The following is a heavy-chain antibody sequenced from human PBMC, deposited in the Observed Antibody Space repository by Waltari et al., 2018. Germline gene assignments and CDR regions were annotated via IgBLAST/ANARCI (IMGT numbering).Heavy chain of an antibody. CDR1: GYTLTELS. D-gene: IGHD3-3*01. Sequence: QVQLVQSGAEVKKPGASVKVSCKVSGYTLTELSMHWVRQAPGKGLEWMGGFDPEDGETIYAQKFQGRVTMTEDTSTDTAYMELSSLRSEDTAVYYCANGGSGYYGRSWAFDIWGQGTMVTVSS. CDR3: ANGGSGYYGRSWAFDI. V-gene: IGHV1-24*01. J-gene: IGHJ3*02. CDR2: FDPEDGET.